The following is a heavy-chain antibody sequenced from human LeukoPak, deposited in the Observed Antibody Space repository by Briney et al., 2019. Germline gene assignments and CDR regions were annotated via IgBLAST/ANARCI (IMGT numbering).Heavy chain of an antibody. Sequence: GGSLRLSCAASGFTFSSYAMSWVRQAPGKGLEWVAIISYDGSNEYYADSVKGRFTISRDNSKNTLYLQMNSLRAEDTAVYYCAKDLWMGFGVGNRALDVWGRGTTVTVSS. CDR3: AKDLWMGFGVGNRALDV. CDR1: GFTFSSYA. D-gene: IGHD3-3*01. J-gene: IGHJ6*02. V-gene: IGHV3-30*18. CDR2: ISYDGSNE.